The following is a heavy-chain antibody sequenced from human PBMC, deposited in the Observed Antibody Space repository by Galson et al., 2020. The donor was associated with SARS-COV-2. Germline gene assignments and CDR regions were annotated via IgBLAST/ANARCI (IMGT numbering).Heavy chain of an antibody. Sequence: GESLKISCVAGGFSFNNFGMHWVRQAPGKGLEWVALISYEGSKKYYADSVKGRFTISKDNSRNTLYLSMSSLRREDTAVYYCAKFRDFFDFRSSYYTMDTWGLGTTVTVSS. CDR3: AKFRDFFDFRSSYYTMDT. V-gene: IGHV3-30*18. CDR1: GFSFNNFG. CDR2: ISYEGSKK. D-gene: IGHD3-3*01. J-gene: IGHJ6*02.